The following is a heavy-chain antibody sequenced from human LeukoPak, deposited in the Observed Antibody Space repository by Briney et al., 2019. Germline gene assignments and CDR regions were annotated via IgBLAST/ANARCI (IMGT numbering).Heavy chain of an antibody. CDR1: GYIFTGYY. CDR3: AREREDIVVVVASEFDY. Sequence: ASVKVSCKASGYIFTGYYMHWVRQAPGQGLEWMGWINPNSGGTNYAQKFQGRVTMTRDTSISTAYMELSRLRSDDTAVYYCAREREDIVVVVASEFDYWGQGTLVTVSS. D-gene: IGHD2-15*01. CDR2: INPNSGGT. V-gene: IGHV1-2*02. J-gene: IGHJ4*02.